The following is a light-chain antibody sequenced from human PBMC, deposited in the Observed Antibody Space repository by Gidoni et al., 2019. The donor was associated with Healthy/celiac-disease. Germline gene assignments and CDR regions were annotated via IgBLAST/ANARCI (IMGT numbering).Light chain of an antibody. Sequence: QSVLTQPPSVSGAPGPRVTISCTGSSSNIGAGYDVHWYQQLPGTAPKLLIYGNSNRPAGVPDRFSGSKSGTSASLAITGIQAEDEADYYCQSYDSSLREVFGGGTKLTVL. V-gene: IGLV1-40*01. CDR1: SSNIGAGYD. CDR2: GNS. J-gene: IGLJ2*01. CDR3: QSYDSSLREV.